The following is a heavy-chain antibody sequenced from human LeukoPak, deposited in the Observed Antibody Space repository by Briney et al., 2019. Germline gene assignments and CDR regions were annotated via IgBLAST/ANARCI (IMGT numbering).Heavy chain of an antibody. D-gene: IGHD1-26*01. J-gene: IGHJ3*02. CDR3: ARDSQLSVVGATDAFDI. Sequence: SVKVSCKASGYTFTSYDINWVRQATGQGLEWMGGINPIFGTANYAQKLQGRLTITADESTSTAYMELSRLRPEDTAVYFCARDSQLSVVGATDAFDIWGQGTMGTVSS. CDR2: INPIFGTA. V-gene: IGHV1-69*13. CDR1: GYTFTSYD.